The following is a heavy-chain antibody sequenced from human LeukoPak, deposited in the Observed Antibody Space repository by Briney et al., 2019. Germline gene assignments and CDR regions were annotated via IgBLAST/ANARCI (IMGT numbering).Heavy chain of an antibody. D-gene: IGHD3-22*01. CDR2: IWYDGSKK. V-gene: IGHV3-33*01. CDR1: GFTFSRYG. J-gene: IGHJ5*02. Sequence: GRSLRLSCAASGFTFSRYGMHWVRQAPGEGLEWVAVIWYDGSKKFYAVSVKGRFTISRDNSKNTLYLQMNSLRVEDTAVYYCATAYYDSSGYYPNWFDPWGQGTLVTVSS. CDR3: ATAYYDSSGYYPNWFDP.